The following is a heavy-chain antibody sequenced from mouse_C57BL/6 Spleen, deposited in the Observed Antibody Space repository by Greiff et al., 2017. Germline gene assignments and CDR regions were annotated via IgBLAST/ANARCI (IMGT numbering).Heavy chain of an antibody. CDR2: INPNNGGT. Sequence: VQLQQSGPELVKPGASVKIPCKASGYTFTDYNMDWVKQSHGKSLEWIGDINPNNGGTIYNQKFKGKATLTVDKSSSTAYMELRSLTSEDTAVYYCARDGANSILYYAMDYWGQGTSVTVSS. J-gene: IGHJ4*01. V-gene: IGHV1-18*01. CDR3: ARDGANSILYYAMDY. D-gene: IGHD2-10*02. CDR1: GYTFTDYN.